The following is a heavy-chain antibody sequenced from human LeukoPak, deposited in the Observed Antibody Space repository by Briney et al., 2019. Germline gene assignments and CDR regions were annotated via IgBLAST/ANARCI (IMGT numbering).Heavy chain of an antibody. CDR2: IKSKTDGGTT. J-gene: IGHJ6*02. V-gene: IGHV3-15*01. Sequence: GGSLRLSCAASGFTFSNAWMSWVRQAQGKGLEWVGRIKSKTDGGTTDYAAPVKGRFTISRDDSKNRMYLQMNSLKTEDTAVYYCTTRYYDFWSGYYHYGMDVWGQGTTVTVSS. CDR1: GFTFSNAW. D-gene: IGHD3-3*01. CDR3: TTRYYDFWSGYYHYGMDV.